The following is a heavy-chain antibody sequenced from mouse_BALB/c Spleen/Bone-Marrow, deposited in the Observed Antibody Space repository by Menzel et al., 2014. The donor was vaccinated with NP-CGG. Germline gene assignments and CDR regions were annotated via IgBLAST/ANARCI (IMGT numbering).Heavy chain of an antibody. CDR1: GFSLTSYG. V-gene: IGHV2-9*02. CDR2: IWAGGST. J-gene: IGHJ4*01. D-gene: IGHD1-1*01. CDR3: ARDYYGSLYAMDY. Sequence: QVQLQQSGPGLVAPSQSLSITCTVSGFSLTSYGVHWVRQPPGKGLEWLGVIWAGGSTNYNSALISRLSISKDNSKSQVFLKMNSLQTDDTAMYYCARDYYGSLYAMDYWGQGTSVTVSS.